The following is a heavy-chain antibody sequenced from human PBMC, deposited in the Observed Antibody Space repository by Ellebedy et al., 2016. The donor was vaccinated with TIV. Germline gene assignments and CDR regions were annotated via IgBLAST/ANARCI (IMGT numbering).Heavy chain of an antibody. D-gene: IGHD3-10*01. V-gene: IGHV3-48*04. CDR1: GFTFSSYS. CDR3: ARGGGSRLSHSFDI. J-gene: IGHJ3*02. CDR2: IGSTITTI. Sequence: GESLKISCAASGFTFSSYSMNWVRQAPGKGLEWVSYIGSTITTIYYADFVKGRFTISRDNAKNSLYLQMNSLRAEDTAVYYCARGGGSRLSHSFDIWGQGTMVTVSS.